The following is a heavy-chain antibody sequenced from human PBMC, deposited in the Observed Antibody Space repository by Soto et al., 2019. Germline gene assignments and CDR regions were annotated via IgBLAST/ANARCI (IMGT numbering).Heavy chain of an antibody. CDR2: IYYSGST. CDR3: ARAGDGYSPFDY. D-gene: IGHD5-18*01. J-gene: IGHJ4*02. V-gene: IGHV4-61*01. Sequence: SETLSLTCTVSGGSVSSGSYYWSCIRQPPGKGLEWIGYIYYSGSTNYNPSLKSRVTISVDTSKNQFSLKLSSVTAADTAVYYCARAGDGYSPFDYWGQGTLVTVSS. CDR1: GGSVSSGSYY.